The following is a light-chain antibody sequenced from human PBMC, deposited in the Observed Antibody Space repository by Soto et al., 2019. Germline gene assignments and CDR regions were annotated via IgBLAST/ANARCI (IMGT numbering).Light chain of an antibody. CDR2: AVS. CDR1: SSDVGGYKY. J-gene: IGLJ1*01. V-gene: IGLV2-8*01. Sequence: SSLTQPASTSGAPGQPVPVSGTGTSSDVGGYKYVSWYQQYPGKAPKLMIYAVSERPSGVPDRFSGSKSGNTASLTVSGLQAEDEADYYCSSYAGSNNYVFGTGTKVTVL. CDR3: SSYAGSNNYV.